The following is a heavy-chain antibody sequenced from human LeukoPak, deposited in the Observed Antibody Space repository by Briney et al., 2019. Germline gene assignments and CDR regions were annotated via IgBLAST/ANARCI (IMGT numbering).Heavy chain of an antibody. CDR3: ARGAKSTTGFYYYYYYMDV. CDR1: GYTFTSYD. J-gene: IGHJ6*03. D-gene: IGHD1-1*01. CDR2: MNPKSGNT. Sequence: ASVKVACKASGYTFTSYDINWVRQATGQGLEWMGWMNPKSGNTGYAQKFQGRVTITADESTSTAYMELSSLRSEDTAVYYCARGAKSTTGFYYYYYYMDVWGKGTTVTISS. V-gene: IGHV1-8*01.